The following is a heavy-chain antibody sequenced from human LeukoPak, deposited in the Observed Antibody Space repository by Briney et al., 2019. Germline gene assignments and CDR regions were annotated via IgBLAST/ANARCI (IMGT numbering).Heavy chain of an antibody. V-gene: IGHV3-74*03. CDR2: ISPDGSTT. CDR1: GFTFSRYW. Sequence: GGSLRLSCAASGFTFSRYWMHWVRQAPGKGLMWVSRISPDGSTTLYADSVKGRFTISRDNAKNTLYLQMNSLGAEDTAVYYCTTVRSSSRYNLCDYWGQGTLVTVSS. J-gene: IGHJ4*02. D-gene: IGHD6-13*01. CDR3: TTVRSSSRYNLCDY.